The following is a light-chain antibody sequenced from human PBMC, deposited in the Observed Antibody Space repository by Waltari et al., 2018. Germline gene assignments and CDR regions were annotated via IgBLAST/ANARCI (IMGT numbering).Light chain of an antibody. V-gene: IGKV4-1*01. Sequence: DIVLTQSPASLALYLAERPTLSSRSSRSVLSSNTSNNHLDWYQQRPGQPPKLPFYWASTRVSGVPDRFAGSGSGTDFTLTISSLQAEDLAVYYCQQYYTTPCTFGQGTRLEIK. J-gene: IGKJ2*02. CDR3: QQYYTTPCT. CDR2: WAS. CDR1: RSVLSSNTSNNH.